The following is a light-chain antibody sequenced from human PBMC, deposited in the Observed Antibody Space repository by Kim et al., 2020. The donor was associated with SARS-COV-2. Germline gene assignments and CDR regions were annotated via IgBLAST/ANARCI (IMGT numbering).Light chain of an antibody. CDR2: DAS. V-gene: IGKV3-11*01. CDR3: QQRSSWLFT. Sequence: LSPGDSATLSCRASQSISSYLACYQQKPGQAPRLLIADASNRATGIPARFSGSGSGTDFTLTISSLEPEDFAVYYCQQRSSWLFTFGPGTKVDIK. J-gene: IGKJ3*01. CDR1: QSISSY.